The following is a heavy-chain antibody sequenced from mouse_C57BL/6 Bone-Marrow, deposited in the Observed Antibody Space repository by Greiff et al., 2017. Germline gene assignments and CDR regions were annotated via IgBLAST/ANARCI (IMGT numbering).Heavy chain of an antibody. J-gene: IGHJ2*01. CDR3: ARSGYYGSGRGFDY. V-gene: IGHV1-50*01. CDR2: IDPSDSYT. CDR1: GYTFTSYW. D-gene: IGHD1-1*01. Sequence: QVQLQQPGAELVKPGASVKLSCKASGYTFTSYWMQWVKQRPGQGLEWIGEIDPSDSYTNYNQKFKGKATLTVDTSSSTAYMQLSSLTSEDSAVYYCARSGYYGSGRGFDYWGQGTTLTVSS.